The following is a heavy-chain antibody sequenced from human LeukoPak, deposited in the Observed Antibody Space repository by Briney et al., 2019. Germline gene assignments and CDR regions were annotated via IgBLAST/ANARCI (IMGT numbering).Heavy chain of an antibody. V-gene: IGHV3-23*01. Sequence: PGGSLRLSCAASGFTFSSYAMSWVRQAPGKGLEWVSAISGSGGSTSYADSVKGRFTISRDNSKNTLYLQMNSLRAGDTAVYHCARQLGYCSGGNCYFDSWGQGALVTVSS. CDR3: ARQLGYCSGGNCYFDS. CDR2: ISGSGGST. D-gene: IGHD2-15*01. CDR1: GFTFSSYA. J-gene: IGHJ4*02.